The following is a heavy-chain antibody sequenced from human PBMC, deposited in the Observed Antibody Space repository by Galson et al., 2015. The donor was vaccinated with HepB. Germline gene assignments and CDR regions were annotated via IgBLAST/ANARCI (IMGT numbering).Heavy chain of an antibody. CDR1: GFTFNNYA. CDR3: ARDDLEAMTSVKFRYYYYYVDV. CDR2: ISGRGDST. D-gene: IGHD4-11*01. V-gene: IGHV3-23*01. J-gene: IGHJ6*03. Sequence: SLRLSCAASGFTFNNYAMSWVRQAPGKGLEWVSTISGRGDSTYYADSVKGRFTIARDNSKNTLNLQMNSLRDEDTAVYYCARDDLEAMTSVKFRYYYYYVDVWGKGTTVTVSS.